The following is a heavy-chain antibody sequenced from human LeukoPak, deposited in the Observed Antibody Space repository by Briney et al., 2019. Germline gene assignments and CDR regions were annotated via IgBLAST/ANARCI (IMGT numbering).Heavy chain of an antibody. CDR1: GFTFSSCG. J-gene: IGHJ4*02. CDR3: AKDPTHYRVWDDYDSSVMSH. CDR2: LSDSGGST. D-gene: IGHD3-22*01. V-gene: IGHV3-23*01. Sequence: GGSLRLSCAASGFTFSSCGMSWVRQAPGKGLEWVSALSDSGGSTFYADSVKGRFTISRDNSKNTLYLQMNSLRAEDTAVYYCAKDPTHYRVWDDYDSSVMSHWGQGTQVTVSS.